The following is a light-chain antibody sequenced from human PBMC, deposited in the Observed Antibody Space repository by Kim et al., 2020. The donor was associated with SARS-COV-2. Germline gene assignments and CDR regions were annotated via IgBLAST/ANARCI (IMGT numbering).Light chain of an antibody. CDR1: RSDVGGYNY. CDR3: SSYTSSSTWV. V-gene: IGLV2-14*03. J-gene: IGLJ3*02. CDR2: DVS. Sequence: GQSITISCTGTRSDVGGYNYVSWYPQHPGKAPKLMIYDVSKRPSGVSNRFSGSKSGTAASLTISGPQAEDEADYFCSSYTSSSTWVFGGGTQLTVL.